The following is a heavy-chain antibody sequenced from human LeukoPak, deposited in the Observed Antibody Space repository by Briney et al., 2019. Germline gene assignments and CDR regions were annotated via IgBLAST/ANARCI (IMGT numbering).Heavy chain of an antibody. V-gene: IGHV4-38-2*02. D-gene: IGHD3-22*01. J-gene: IGHJ3*02. CDR3: ASSGLGADSSGTDAFDI. CDR1: DYSISSGYGYY. CDR2: IYHSGST. Sequence: SETLSLTCTVSDYSISSGYGYYWGWIRQPPGKGLEWIGSIYHSGSTYYNPSLKSRVTISVDTSKNQFSLKLSSVTAADTAVYYCASSGLGADSSGTDAFDIWGQGTMVTVSS.